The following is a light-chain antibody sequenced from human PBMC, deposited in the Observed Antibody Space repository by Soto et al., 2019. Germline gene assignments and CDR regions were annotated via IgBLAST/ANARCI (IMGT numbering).Light chain of an antibody. CDR2: GAT. V-gene: IGLV2-14*02. Sequence: QSALTQPASVSGSPGQSITLSCTGTSGDVGFYNLVSWYQQHPGKAPQLIIYGATKRPSGVPDRISGSKSGNTASLTVSGLQAEDEADYYCSSFAGAPVIFGGGTKLTVL. CDR1: SGDVGFYNL. CDR3: SSFAGAPVI. J-gene: IGLJ2*01.